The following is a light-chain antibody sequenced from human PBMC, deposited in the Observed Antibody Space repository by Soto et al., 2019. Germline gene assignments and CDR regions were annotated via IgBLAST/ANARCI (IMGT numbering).Light chain of an antibody. CDR2: KAS. J-gene: IGKJ1*01. Sequence: DIQMTQSPSTLSASVGDRVTITCRASQTISSWLAWYQQKPGKAPNLLIYKASTLESGVPSRFSGSGSGTEFTLTISSLQPDDCATYYCQQYNIYSRTFGQGTRVEIK. CDR3: QQYNIYSRT. CDR1: QTISSW. V-gene: IGKV1-5*03.